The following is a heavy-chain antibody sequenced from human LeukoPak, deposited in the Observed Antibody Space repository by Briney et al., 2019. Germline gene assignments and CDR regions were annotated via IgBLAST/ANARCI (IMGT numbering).Heavy chain of an antibody. CDR3: ARSPKYYGMDV. V-gene: IGHV3-53*01. CDR2: IYSGGST. J-gene: IGHJ6*02. Sequence: PGESLRLSCAASGFTVSSNYMSWVRQAPGKGLEWVSVIYSGGSTYYADSVKGRFTISRDNSKNTLYLQMNSLRAEDTAVYYCARSPKYYGMDVWGQGTTVTVSS. CDR1: GFTVSSNY.